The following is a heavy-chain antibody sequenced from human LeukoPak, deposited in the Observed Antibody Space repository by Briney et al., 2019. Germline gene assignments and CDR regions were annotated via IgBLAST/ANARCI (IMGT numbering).Heavy chain of an antibody. J-gene: IGHJ3*02. V-gene: IGHV3-74*01. D-gene: IGHD1-26*01. CDR3: ARTTGSKNAFDI. CDR1: GFTFSSYW. Sequence: PGGSLRLSCAASGFTFSSYWMHWVRQAPGNGLVWVSRISSDGSSTSYADSVKGRFTISRDNAKNTLYLQMNSLRAEDTAVYHCARTTGSKNAFDIWGQGTIVTVSS. CDR2: ISSDGSST.